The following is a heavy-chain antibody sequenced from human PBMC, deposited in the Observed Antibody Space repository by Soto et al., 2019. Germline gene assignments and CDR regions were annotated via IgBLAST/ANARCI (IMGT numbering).Heavy chain of an antibody. CDR2: IYYSGST. CDR1: GGSISSGDYY. CDR3: ARATIVLGPAARVSHWFDP. V-gene: IGHV4-30-4*01. D-gene: IGHD2-2*01. Sequence: QVQLQESGPGLVKPSQTLSLTCTVSGGSISSGDYYWSWIRQPPGKGLEWIGYIYYSGSTYYNPCLKGRVPISVCTSEHRCSLKLSSVTAADTAVYYCARATIVLGPAARVSHWFDPWGQGTLVTVSS. J-gene: IGHJ5*02.